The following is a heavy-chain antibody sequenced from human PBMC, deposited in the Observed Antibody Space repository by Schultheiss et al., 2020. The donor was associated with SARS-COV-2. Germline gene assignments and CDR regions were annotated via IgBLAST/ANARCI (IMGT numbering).Heavy chain of an antibody. CDR3: ARGGDPKLGGDDAFDI. CDR1: GGTFSSYA. Sequence: ASVKVSCKASGGTFSSYAISWVRQAPGQGLEWMGWISAYNGNTNYAQKLQGRVTMTTDTSTSTAYMELRSLRSDDTAVYYCARGGDPKLGGDDAFDIWGQGTMVTVSS. CDR2: ISAYNGNT. J-gene: IGHJ3*02. V-gene: IGHV1-18*01. D-gene: IGHD3-16*01.